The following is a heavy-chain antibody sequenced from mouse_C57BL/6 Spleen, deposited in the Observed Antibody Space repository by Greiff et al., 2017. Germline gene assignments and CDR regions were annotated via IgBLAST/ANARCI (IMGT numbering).Heavy chain of an antibody. J-gene: IGHJ2*01. CDR1: GYTFTDYY. V-gene: IGHV1-26*01. CDR2: INPNNGGT. Sequence: EVQLQQSGPELVKPRASVKISCKASGYTFTDYYMNWVKQSHGKSLEWIGDINPNNGGTSYNQKFKGKATLTVDKSSRTAYMELRSLTSEDSAVYDCAKGTTVGSFDYWGQGTTLTVSS. D-gene: IGHD1-1*01. CDR3: AKGTTVGSFDY.